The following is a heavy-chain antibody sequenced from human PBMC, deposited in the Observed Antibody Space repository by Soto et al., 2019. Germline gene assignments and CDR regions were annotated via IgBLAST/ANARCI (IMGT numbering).Heavy chain of an antibody. CDR2: IYPDDSET. Sequence: GESLKISCKASGYSFSSYWIGWVRQTPGKGLEWMGIIYPDDSETRFSPSFQGQVTISADKSMSTAYLQWSSLKASDTAMYYCARVSYYGSRASIVWPHWGQGTLVTVSS. J-gene: IGHJ4*02. CDR3: ARVSYYGSRASIVWPH. D-gene: IGHD3-10*01. CDR1: GYSFSSYW. V-gene: IGHV5-51*01.